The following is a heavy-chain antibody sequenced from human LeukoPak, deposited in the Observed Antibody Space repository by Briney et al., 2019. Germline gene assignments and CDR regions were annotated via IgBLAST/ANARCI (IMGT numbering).Heavy chain of an antibody. CDR2: INWNGGST. CDR1: GFTFDDYG. J-gene: IGHJ4*02. Sequence: GGSLRLSCAASGFTFDDYGMSWVRQAPGKGLEWVSGINWNGGSTGYADSVKGRFTISRDNAKNSLYLQMNSLRAEDTALYYCARTVGYCSGGSCYSSFTGSLDYWGQGTQVTVSS. CDR3: ARTVGYCSGGSCYSSFTGSLDY. D-gene: IGHD2-15*01. V-gene: IGHV3-20*04.